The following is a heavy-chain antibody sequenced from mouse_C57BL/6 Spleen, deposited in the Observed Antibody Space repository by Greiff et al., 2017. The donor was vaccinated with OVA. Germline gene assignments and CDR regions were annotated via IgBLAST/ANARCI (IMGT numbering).Heavy chain of an antibody. CDR1: GYAFSSYW. CDR2: IYPGDGDT. CDR3: ARYYYGSSYNYYAMDY. J-gene: IGHJ4*01. Sequence: QVQLQQSGAELVKPGASVKISCKASGYAFSSYWMNWVKQRPGKGLEWIGQIYPGDGDTNYNGKFKGKATLTADKSSSTAYMQLSSLTSEDSAVYCCARYYYGSSYNYYAMDYWGQGTSVTVSS. V-gene: IGHV1-80*01. D-gene: IGHD1-1*01.